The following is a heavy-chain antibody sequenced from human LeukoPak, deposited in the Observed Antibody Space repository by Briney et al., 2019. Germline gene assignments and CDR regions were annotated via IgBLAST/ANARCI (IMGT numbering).Heavy chain of an antibody. CDR3: ARATPFWSGYYTAFDI. V-gene: IGHV4-61*02. Sequence: PSQTLSLTCTVSGGSISSGSYYWSWIRPPAGKGLEWIGRIYTSGSTNYNPSLKRRVTISVDTSKNQFALKLSSVTAADTAVYYCARATPFWSGYYTAFDIWGQGTMVTVSS. J-gene: IGHJ3*02. CDR2: IYTSGST. D-gene: IGHD3-3*01. CDR1: GGSISSGSYY.